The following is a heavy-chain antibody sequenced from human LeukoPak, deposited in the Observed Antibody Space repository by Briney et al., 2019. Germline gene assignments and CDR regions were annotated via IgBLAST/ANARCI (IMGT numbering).Heavy chain of an antibody. CDR1: GGSISSYY. D-gene: IGHD6-19*01. Sequence: SETLPLTCTVSGGSISSYYWTWIRQPPGKGLEWIGYIYYGGSTNYNPSLKSRVTISVDTSKNQFSLKLSSVTAADTAVYYCARGIAVAGMYYFDYWGQGTLVTVSS. V-gene: IGHV4-59*13. CDR2: IYYGGST. J-gene: IGHJ4*02. CDR3: ARGIAVAGMYYFDY.